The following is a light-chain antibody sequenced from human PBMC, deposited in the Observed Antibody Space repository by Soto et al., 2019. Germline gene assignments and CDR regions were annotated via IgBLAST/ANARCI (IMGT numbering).Light chain of an antibody. CDR2: GAF. CDR1: QSVSRN. CDR3: QQYNGYRWT. V-gene: IGKV3-15*01. Sequence: VLTQSPPTLSVSPGEGATLSCGASQSVSRNLAWYQQIPGQAPRVVIHGAFTRATGILDRFSGSGSGTDFTLTISSLQPDDFATYYCQQYNGYRWTFGQGTKVDIK. J-gene: IGKJ1*01.